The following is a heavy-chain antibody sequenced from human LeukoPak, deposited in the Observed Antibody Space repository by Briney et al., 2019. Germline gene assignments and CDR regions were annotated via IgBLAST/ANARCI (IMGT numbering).Heavy chain of an antibody. CDR1: GFTFSSYG. CDR3: ARGSDFWSGYYYY. V-gene: IGHV3-30*03. CDR2: ISYDGSNK. D-gene: IGHD3-3*01. J-gene: IGHJ4*02. Sequence: PGRSLRLSCAASGFTFSSYGMHWVRQAPGKGLEWVAVISYDGSNKYYADSVKGRFTISRDNSKNTLYLQMNSLRAEDTAVYYCARGSDFWSGYYYYWGQGTLVTVSS.